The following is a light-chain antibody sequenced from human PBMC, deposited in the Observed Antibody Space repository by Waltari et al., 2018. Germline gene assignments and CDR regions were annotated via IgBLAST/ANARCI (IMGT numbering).Light chain of an antibody. CDR3: QLWDTSNDRVV. V-gene: IGLV3-21*02. CDR1: NIESES. J-gene: IGLJ3*02. Sequence: SIMLSQPPSMSVAPGQTARIPCGGNNIESESVHWYQQKPGQAPLVVLYDDSVRPSGIPRRFSGSNSGNKATLTISRVEAGDEADYYCQLWDTSNDRVVFGGGT. CDR2: DDS.